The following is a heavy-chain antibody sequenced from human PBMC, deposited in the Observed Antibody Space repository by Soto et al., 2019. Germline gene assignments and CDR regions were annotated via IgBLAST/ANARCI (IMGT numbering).Heavy chain of an antibody. J-gene: IGHJ6*02. V-gene: IGHV3-13*05. CDR2: IGAARDP. CDR3: ASAYPARLPRRADYYYALDI. D-gene: IGHD3-16*01. Sequence: EGSLRLSCTASGFSFSDYDMHWVRQAPGKGLEWVSTIGAARDPYYTGSVKHRFTISRENARYSMLLQMNSVTVGDTAVYYCASAYPARLPRRADYYYALDIWGQGIMVAVSS. CDR1: GFSFSDYD.